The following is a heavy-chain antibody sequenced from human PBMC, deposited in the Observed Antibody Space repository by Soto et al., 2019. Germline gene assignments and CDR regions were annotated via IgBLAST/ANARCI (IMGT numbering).Heavy chain of an antibody. Sequence: HPRGSLRISCAASVVNFSCYAMNWVGQAPGRGLEWVSTISDTGGGTFYAGSVKGRFTISRDNSKNTLYLQMHSLRADDSAIYFCALGRHKTSASHTWFDPWGRGTMVTVSS. CDR2: ISDTGGGT. CDR3: ALGRHKTSASHTWFDP. V-gene: IGHV3-23*01. J-gene: IGHJ5*02. D-gene: IGHD1-26*01. CDR1: VVNFSCYA.